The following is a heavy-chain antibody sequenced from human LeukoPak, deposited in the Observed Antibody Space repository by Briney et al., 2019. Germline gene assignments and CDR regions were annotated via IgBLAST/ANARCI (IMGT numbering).Heavy chain of an antibody. D-gene: IGHD6-19*01. V-gene: IGHV3-33*01. CDR3: AREGMAVAGIVDY. CDR2: IWYDGSNK. J-gene: IGHJ4*02. Sequence: GGSLRLSCAASGFTFSSYGMHWVRQAPGKGLEWVAVIWYDGSNKYYADSVKGRFTISRDNSKNTLYLQMNSLRAEDTAVYYCAREGMAVAGIVDYWGQGTLVTVSS. CDR1: GFTFSSYG.